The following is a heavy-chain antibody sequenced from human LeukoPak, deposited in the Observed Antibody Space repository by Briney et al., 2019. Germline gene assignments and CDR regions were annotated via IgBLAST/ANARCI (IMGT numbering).Heavy chain of an antibody. V-gene: IGHV4-39*01. CDR1: GGSISSSSYY. J-gene: IGHJ6*03. CDR2: IYYSGST. Sequence: SETLSLTCIVSGGSISSSSYYWGWIRQPPGKGLEWIGSIYYSGSTYYNPSLKSRVTISVDTSKNQFSLKLSSVTAADTAVYCCARQGLVVPAAYGNYYYMDVWGKGTTVTVSS. D-gene: IGHD2-2*01. CDR3: ARQGLVVPAAYGNYYYMDV.